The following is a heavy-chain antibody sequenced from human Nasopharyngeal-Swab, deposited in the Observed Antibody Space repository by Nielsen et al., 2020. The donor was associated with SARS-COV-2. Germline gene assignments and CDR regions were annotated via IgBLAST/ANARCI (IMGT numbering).Heavy chain of an antibody. V-gene: IGHV3-74*01. CDR3: TRDFDAATGY. CDR2: ISPDGSTT. CDR1: GFTFSSYW. D-gene: IGHD5-18*01. Sequence: GESLKISCAASGFTFSSYWMHWVRQAPGKGLVWASRISPDGSTTGYADSVKGRFTISRDNAKSTLYLQINSLRADDTAVYYCTRDFDAATGYWGQGTLVTVSS. J-gene: IGHJ4*02.